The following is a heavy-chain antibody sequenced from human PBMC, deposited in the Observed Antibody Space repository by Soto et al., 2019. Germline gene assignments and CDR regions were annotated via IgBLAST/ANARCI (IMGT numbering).Heavy chain of an antibody. CDR3: ARDPGVAARAGVVGAWHRGMDV. D-gene: IGHD2-15*01. V-gene: IGHV1-3*01. J-gene: IGHJ6*02. Sequence: ASVKVSCKASGYTFTSYAMHWVRQAPGQRLEWMGWINAGNGNTKYSQKFQGRVTITRDTSASTAYMELSSLRSEDTAVYYCARDPGVAARAGVVGAWHRGMDVWGRGTTVAVAS. CDR2: INAGNGNT. CDR1: GYTFTSYA.